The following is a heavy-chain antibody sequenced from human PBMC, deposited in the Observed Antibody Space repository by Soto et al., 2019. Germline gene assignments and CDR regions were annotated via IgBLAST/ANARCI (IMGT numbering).Heavy chain of an antibody. D-gene: IGHD1-7*01. Sequence: EVQLLESGGGLVQPGGSLTLSCAASGFTFSSYGMTWVRQAPGKGLEWVSFSSATGSGRYYADSVKGRFTISRDNSKNTLYLRMISLIADATAVYYCAKDRRAGGNYGFYSDFWGQGALVIVSS. CDR1: GFTFSSYG. CDR3: AKDRRAGGNYGFYSDF. J-gene: IGHJ4*02. V-gene: IGHV3-23*01. CDR2: SSATGSGR.